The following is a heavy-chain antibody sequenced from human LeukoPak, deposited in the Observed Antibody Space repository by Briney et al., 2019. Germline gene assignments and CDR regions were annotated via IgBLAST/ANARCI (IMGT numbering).Heavy chain of an antibody. J-gene: IGHJ4*02. Sequence: PSETLSLTCAVFDDSIYSNKWWSWVRQPPGKGLEWIGEISQTGTTYYDPSLKSRTTISIDRSKNHFSLTLTSATAADTAVYFCGSHMAVAGTRGFDDWGPGTLVTVSS. V-gene: IGHV4-4*02. CDR1: DDSIYSNKW. CDR3: GSHMAVAGTRGFDD. CDR2: ISQTGTT. D-gene: IGHD6-19*01.